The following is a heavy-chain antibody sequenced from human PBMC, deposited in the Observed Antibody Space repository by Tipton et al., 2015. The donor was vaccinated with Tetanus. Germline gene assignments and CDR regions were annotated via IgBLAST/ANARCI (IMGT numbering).Heavy chain of an antibody. V-gene: IGHV4-59*01. J-gene: IGHJ4*02. CDR1: GGSISSYY. CDR2: IYYSGST. CDR3: ARDPSGGVRYFDY. Sequence: TLSLTCTVSGGSISSYYWSWIRRPPGKGLEWIGYIYYSGSTNYNPSLKSRVTISVDTSKNQFSLKLSSVAAADTAVYYCARDPSGGVRYFDYWGQGTLVTVSS. D-gene: IGHD2-8*01.